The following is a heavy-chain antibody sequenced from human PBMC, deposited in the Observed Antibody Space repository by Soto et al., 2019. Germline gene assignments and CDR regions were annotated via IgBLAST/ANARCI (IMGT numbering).Heavy chain of an antibody. CDR1: GFTFSNHA. CDR2: ISVSAGGT. J-gene: IGHJ4*02. D-gene: IGHD3-22*01. Sequence: EVQLLESGGGLVQPGGSLRLSCAASGFTFSNHAMTWVRQPPGKGLEWVSTISVSAGGTYYADSVEGRFTISRDNSKNTLYLQMNSLRAEDTAVYYCAKPRPYASRDWGQVTLVTVSS. V-gene: IGHV3-23*01. CDR3: AKPRPYASRD.